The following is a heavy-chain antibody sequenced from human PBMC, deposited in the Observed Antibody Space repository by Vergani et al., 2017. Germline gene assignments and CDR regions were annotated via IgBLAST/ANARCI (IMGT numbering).Heavy chain of an antibody. CDR1: GFTSSYYG. CDR2: ISYDGTQK. Sequence: QVHLVESGGGVVQPGRSLRLSCVVSGFTSSYYGMHWVRRARGKVLEWVAVISYDGTQKYYADSVKGRFTISRDNSKSTLYLQMNSLRTEDTAVYYCATKSCGTPGCQIGYFREWGQGTLVTVSS. D-gene: IGHD1-1*01. CDR3: ATKSCGTPGCQIGYFRE. J-gene: IGHJ1*01. V-gene: IGHV3-30*03.